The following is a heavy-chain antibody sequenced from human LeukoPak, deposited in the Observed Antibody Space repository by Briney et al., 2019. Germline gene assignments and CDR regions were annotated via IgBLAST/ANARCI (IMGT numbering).Heavy chain of an antibody. CDR2: FDPEDGET. CDR1: GYTLTELS. Sequence: ASVKVSCKVSGYTLTELSMHRVRQAPGKGLEWMGGFDPEDGETIYAQKFQGRVTMTRNTSISTAYMELSSLRSEDTAVYYCARGLLYCSGGSCYSDWGQGTLVTVSS. CDR3: ARGLLYCSGGSCYSD. D-gene: IGHD2-15*01. V-gene: IGHV1-24*01. J-gene: IGHJ4*02.